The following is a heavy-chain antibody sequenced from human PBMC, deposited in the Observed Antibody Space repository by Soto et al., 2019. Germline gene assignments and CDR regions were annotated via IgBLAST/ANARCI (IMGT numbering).Heavy chain of an antibody. D-gene: IGHD4-17*01. CDR3: ARAHGELPNWFDP. CDR2: IYYTGRT. Sequence: PSETLSLTCTVSGGSLKRGGYYWSWIRQHPGRGLEWIGYIYYTGRTYYNPSLESRVTFSVDTSKNQFSLKLSSVTAADTAVYYCARAHGELPNWFDPWGQGTLVSVSS. J-gene: IGHJ5*02. CDR1: GGSLKRGGYY. V-gene: IGHV4-31*02.